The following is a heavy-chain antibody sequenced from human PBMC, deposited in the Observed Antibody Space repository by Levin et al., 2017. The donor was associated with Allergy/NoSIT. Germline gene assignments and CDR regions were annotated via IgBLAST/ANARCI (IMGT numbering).Heavy chain of an antibody. Sequence: GESLKISCAASGFTFSSYGMHWVRQAPGKGLEWVAVISYDGSNKYYADSVKGRFTISRDNSKNTLYLQMNSLRAEDTAVYYCAKDPVHCSGGSCGRRYYDYMDGWGKGTTVTVSS. CDR2: ISYDGSNK. CDR1: GFTFSSYG. J-gene: IGHJ6*03. D-gene: IGHD2-15*01. CDR3: AKDPVHCSGGSCGRRYYDYMDG. V-gene: IGHV3-30*18.